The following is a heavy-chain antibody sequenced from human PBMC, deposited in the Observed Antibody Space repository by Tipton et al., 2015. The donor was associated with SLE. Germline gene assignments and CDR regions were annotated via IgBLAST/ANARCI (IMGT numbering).Heavy chain of an antibody. D-gene: IGHD3-10*01. CDR2: MYYSGST. Sequence: TLSLTCTVSGGSISSHYWSWIRQPPGKGLEWTGYMYYSGSTNYNPSLKSRVTISVDTSKNQFSLKLRSVTAADTAVYYCAGGTPGSTTDYYYYYGMDVWGQGTTVTVSS. V-gene: IGHV4-59*11. CDR1: GGSISSHY. CDR3: AGGTPGSTTDYYYYYGMDV. J-gene: IGHJ6*02.